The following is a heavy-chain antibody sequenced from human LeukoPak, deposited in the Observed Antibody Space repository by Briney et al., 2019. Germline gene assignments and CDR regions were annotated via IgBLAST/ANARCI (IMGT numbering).Heavy chain of an antibody. J-gene: IGHJ2*01. CDR1: GFTFSSYA. D-gene: IGHD4-17*01. V-gene: IGHV3-23*01. Sequence: GGSLRLSCAASGFTFSSYAMSWVRQAPGKGLEWVSAISGSGGSTYYADSVKGRFTISRDNSKNTLYLQMNSLRAEDTAVYYCAKNDYGDCLSQSRLYWYFDLWGRGTLVTVSS. CDR2: ISGSGGST. CDR3: AKNDYGDCLSQSRLYWYFDL.